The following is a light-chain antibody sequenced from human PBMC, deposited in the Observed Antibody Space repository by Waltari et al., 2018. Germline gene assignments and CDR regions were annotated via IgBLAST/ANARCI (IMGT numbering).Light chain of an antibody. CDR3: QQGSVLPLT. J-gene: IGKJ4*01. CDR1: QSVFNY. CDR2: DTS. V-gene: IGKV3-11*01. Sequence: EIVLTQSPATLSLSAGERATLSCRASQSVFNYLAWYQQKPGQAPRLLIYDTSKRATGIPARFSGSGSGTDFTLTISNLKAEDFVLYFCQQGSVLPLTFGGGTKVDIK.